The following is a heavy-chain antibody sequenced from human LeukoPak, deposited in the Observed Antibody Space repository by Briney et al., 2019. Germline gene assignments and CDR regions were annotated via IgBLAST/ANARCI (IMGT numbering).Heavy chain of an antibody. J-gene: IGHJ5*02. D-gene: IGHD6-19*01. Sequence: SIYYSGSTYYTPSLKTRVTISVDTSKNQFSLKLSSVTAADTALYYCAAHTSGWYGWFDPWGQGTLVTVSS. CDR2: IYYSGST. CDR3: AAHTSGWYGWFDP. V-gene: IGHV4-39*01.